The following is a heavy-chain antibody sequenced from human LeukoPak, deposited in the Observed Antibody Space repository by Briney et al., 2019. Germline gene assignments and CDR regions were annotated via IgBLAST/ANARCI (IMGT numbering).Heavy chain of an antibody. CDR3: TNFDY. V-gene: IGHV3-30*02. Sequence: GGSLRLSCTASGLTFSSSDMHWVRQAPGKGLDWVSLINHDGTNTYYADSVKGRFTISRDDSQNTLYLQMNSLRGEDTAVYYCTNFDYWGQGTLVTVSS. CDR2: INHDGTNT. J-gene: IGHJ4*02. CDR1: GLTFSSSD.